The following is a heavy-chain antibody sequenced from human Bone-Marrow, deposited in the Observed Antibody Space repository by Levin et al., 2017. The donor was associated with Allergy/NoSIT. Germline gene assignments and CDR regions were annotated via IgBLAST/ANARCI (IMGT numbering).Heavy chain of an antibody. CDR1: GASISGGGYS. J-gene: IGHJ5*02. CDR2: IYHKGYT. V-gene: IGHV4-30-2*06. CDR3: ARLTDGNNYYVFGWFDP. Sequence: SETLSLTCAVSGASISGGGYSWSWLRQSPGTGLEWIGYIYHKGYTSYNPSLKSRVSISIDRSKNHFSLDLTSVTAADTAVYYCARLTDGNNYYVFGWFDPWGQGTLVTVSS. D-gene: IGHD3-16*01.